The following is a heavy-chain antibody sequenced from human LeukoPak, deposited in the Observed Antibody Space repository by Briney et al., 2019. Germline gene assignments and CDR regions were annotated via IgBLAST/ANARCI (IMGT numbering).Heavy chain of an antibody. V-gene: IGHV1-2*02. CDR1: GYTFTGYY. CDR3: ARYPGTTSYPFDY. J-gene: IGHJ4*02. D-gene: IGHD1-1*01. Sequence: ASVKVSCMASGYTFTGYYMHWVRQAPGQGLEWMGWINPNSGGTNYAQEFQGRVTMTRDTSISTAYMELSRLRSDDTAVYYCARYPGTTSYPFDYWGQGTLVTVSS. CDR2: INPNSGGT.